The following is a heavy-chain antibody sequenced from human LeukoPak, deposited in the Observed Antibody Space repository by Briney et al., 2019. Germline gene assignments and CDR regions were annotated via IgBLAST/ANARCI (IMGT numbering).Heavy chain of an antibody. J-gene: IGHJ5*02. Sequence: SQTLSLTCSVSGGSISRSDHYWSWIRQHPGKGLEWIGYISYSGTTYYNPSLKSRVAISVDTSKNLFSLKLSSVTAADTAVYYCANYGSGSYRFDPWGQGTLVTVSS. CDR2: ISYSGTT. CDR3: ANYGSGSYRFDP. V-gene: IGHV4-31*03. D-gene: IGHD3-10*01. CDR1: GGSISRSDHY.